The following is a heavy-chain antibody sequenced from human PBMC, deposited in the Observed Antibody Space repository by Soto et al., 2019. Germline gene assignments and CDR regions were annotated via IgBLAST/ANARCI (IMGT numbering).Heavy chain of an antibody. CDR2: IKSKTDGGTT. D-gene: IGHD2-15*01. Sequence: GGSLRLSCAASGFTFSNAWMSWVRQAPGKGLEWVGRIKSKTDGGTTDYAAPVKGRFTISRDDSKNTLYLQMNSLKTEDTAVYYCTTDLSGIVVVVAATLPDYWGQGTLVTVSS. V-gene: IGHV3-15*01. CDR1: GFTFSNAW. CDR3: TTDLSGIVVVVAATLPDY. J-gene: IGHJ4*02.